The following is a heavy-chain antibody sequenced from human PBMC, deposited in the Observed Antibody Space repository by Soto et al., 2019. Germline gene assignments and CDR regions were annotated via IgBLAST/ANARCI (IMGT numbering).Heavy chain of an antibody. CDR3: ARGIVLVGYYYYYGMDV. D-gene: IGHD2-2*01. CDR2: IIPIFGTA. J-gene: IGHJ6*02. Sequence: QVQLVQSGAEVKKPGSSVKVSCKASGGTFSSYAISWVRQAPGQGLEWMGGIIPIFGTANYAQKFQGRVTINADESTSTAYMELSSLRSEDTAVYYCARGIVLVGYYYYYGMDVWGQGTTVTVSS. V-gene: IGHV1-69*12. CDR1: GGTFSSYA.